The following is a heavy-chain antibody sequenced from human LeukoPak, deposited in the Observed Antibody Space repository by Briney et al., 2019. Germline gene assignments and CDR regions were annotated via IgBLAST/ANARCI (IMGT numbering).Heavy chain of an antibody. CDR2: INDSGGTT. V-gene: IGHV3-23*01. D-gene: IGHD1-26*01. Sequence: GGSLRLSCAASSFSFSSYAMSWVRQAPGQGLEWVSTINDSGGTTYYADSVKGRFTISRDNSKNTLYLQMNSLRAEDTAVYYCAREERAGGSYEEDLGPISRGVDYWGQGTLVTVSS. CDR3: AREERAGGSYEEDLGPISRGVDY. J-gene: IGHJ4*02. CDR1: SFSFSSYA.